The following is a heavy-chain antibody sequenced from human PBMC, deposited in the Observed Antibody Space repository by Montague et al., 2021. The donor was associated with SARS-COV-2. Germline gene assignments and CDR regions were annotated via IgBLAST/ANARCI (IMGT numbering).Heavy chain of an antibody. Sequence: SLRFSCAASGFSFSSYGMHWVRQAPGKGLEWVAVIWYDGSNKYYADSVKGRFTISRDNSKNTLYLQMNSLRAEDTAVYYCARDPTYGSGSFQSGFFDYWGQGTLVTVSS. CDR2: IWYDGSNK. J-gene: IGHJ4*02. CDR1: GFSFSSYG. D-gene: IGHD3-10*01. CDR3: ARDPTYGSGSFQSGFFDY. V-gene: IGHV3-33*01.